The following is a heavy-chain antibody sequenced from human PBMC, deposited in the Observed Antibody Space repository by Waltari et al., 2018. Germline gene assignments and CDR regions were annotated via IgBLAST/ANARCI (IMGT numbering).Heavy chain of an antibody. D-gene: IGHD2-21*01. J-gene: IGHJ3*02. Sequence: QAQPVQAGAEVNKPEASVKVSCQVSGYTLTESSMHWVRQAPGHSLEWLRGFDPEDGETIYAQKFQDRVTMTEDTSTDTAYMELSSLRSEDTAVYYSATCGGDCYRAGVFDIWGQGTMVTVSS. CDR2: FDPEDGET. CDR3: ATCGGDCYRAGVFDI. V-gene: IGHV1-24*01. CDR1: GYTLTESS.